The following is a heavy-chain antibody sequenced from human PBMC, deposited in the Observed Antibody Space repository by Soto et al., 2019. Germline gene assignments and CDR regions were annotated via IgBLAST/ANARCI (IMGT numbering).Heavy chain of an antibody. V-gene: IGHV1-2*02. CDR3: ARDLTYSSGSFDY. Sequence: ASVKVSCKASGYTFTGYYMHWVRQAPGQGLEWMGWINPNSGGTNYAQKFQGRVTMTRDTSISTAYMELSRLRSDDTAVYYCARDLTYSSGSFDYWGQGTLVTVSS. CDR1: GYTFTGYY. D-gene: IGHD6-19*01. J-gene: IGHJ4*02. CDR2: INPNSGGT.